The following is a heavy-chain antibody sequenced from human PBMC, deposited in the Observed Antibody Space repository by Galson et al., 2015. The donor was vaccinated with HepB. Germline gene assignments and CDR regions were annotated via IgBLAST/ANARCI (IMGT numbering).Heavy chain of an antibody. Sequence: SVKVSCKASGGTINSYAISWVRQAPGRELEWMGGIIPVFGTTNYAQKFQGRVTITADESTSTAYMEMNSLRSEDTAVYYCARTPVWGIPATGSLNWFDPWGQRTLVTVSS. CDR3: ARTPVWGIPATGSLNWFDP. D-gene: IGHD6-13*01. J-gene: IGHJ5*02. CDR2: IIPVFGTT. V-gene: IGHV1-69*13. CDR1: GGTINSYA.